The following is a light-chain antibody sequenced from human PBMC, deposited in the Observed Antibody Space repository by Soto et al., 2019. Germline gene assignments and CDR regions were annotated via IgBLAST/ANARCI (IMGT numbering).Light chain of an antibody. Sequence: DIPMTPSPSSLSASVRDRDNNTCPASQSISSYLNWYQQKPGKAPQLLIYAASNLQSGVPSRFSGSETGADFTLTISSLQPEDFAAYYCQQNYNTPWTFGQGTKVDIK. V-gene: IGKV1-39*01. CDR3: QQNYNTPWT. CDR1: QSISSY. CDR2: AAS. J-gene: IGKJ1*01.